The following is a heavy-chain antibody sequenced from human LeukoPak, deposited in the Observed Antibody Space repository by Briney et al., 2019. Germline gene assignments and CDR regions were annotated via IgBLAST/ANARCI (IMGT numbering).Heavy chain of an antibody. CDR1: GGSISSYY. V-gene: IGHV4-4*07. D-gene: IGHD5-12*01. CDR3: ARGLAAAYDYNWFDP. Sequence: SETLSLTCTVSGGSISSYYWSWIRQPPGKGLEWIGRVFTSGIISGNTNYNPSLKSRVTMSVDTSKNQFSLKLTSVTAADTAVYFCARGLAAAYDYNWFDPWGLGTLVTVSS. J-gene: IGHJ5*02. CDR2: VFTSGIISGNT.